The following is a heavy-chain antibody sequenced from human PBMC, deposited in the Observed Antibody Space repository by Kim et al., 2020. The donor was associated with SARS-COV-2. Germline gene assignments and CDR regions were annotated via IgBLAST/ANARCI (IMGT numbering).Heavy chain of an antibody. V-gene: IGHV4-31*02. J-gene: IGHJ3*02. Sequence: YSNQSHRSRITLSVDTSKNQFSLKLTSVTAADTAVYCCARMFVVGYAFDIWGQGTMVTVS. CDR3: ARMFVVGYAFDI. D-gene: IGHD2-15*01.